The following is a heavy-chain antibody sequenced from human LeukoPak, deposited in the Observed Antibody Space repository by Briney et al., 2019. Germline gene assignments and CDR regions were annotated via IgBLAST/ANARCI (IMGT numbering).Heavy chain of an antibody. CDR2: ISYTGNTI. D-gene: IGHD2/OR15-2a*01. V-gene: IGHV3-48*04. CDR1: GFTFSSYA. Sequence: GGSLRLSCAASGFTFSSYAMNWVRQAPGKGLEWISYISYTGNTIYYADSVKGRFTISRDNAKKSLFLQMDSLRAEDTALYFCAKDADFVKYWGQGTLVTVSS. J-gene: IGHJ4*02. CDR3: AKDADFVKY.